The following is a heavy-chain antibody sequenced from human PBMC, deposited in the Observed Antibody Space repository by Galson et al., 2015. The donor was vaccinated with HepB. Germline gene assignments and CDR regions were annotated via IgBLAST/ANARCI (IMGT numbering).Heavy chain of an antibody. J-gene: IGHJ6*03. CDR2: MNTNTGKP. CDR3: ARSPLRFLDWLPYYDYYYMDV. Sequence: SVKVFCKASGYTFTDYVVNWVRQAPGQGLEWMGWMNTNTGKPTYAPGFAGRFVFSLDTSVTTAYLQISSLETDDTAVYYCARSPLRFLDWLPYYDYYYMDVWGEGTTVTVSS. D-gene: IGHD3-3*01. V-gene: IGHV7-4-1*02. CDR1: GYTFTDYV.